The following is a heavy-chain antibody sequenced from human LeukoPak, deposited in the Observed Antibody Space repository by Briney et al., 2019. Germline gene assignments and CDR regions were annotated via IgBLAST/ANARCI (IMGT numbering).Heavy chain of an antibody. J-gene: IGHJ4*02. V-gene: IGHV1-69*10. CDR2: IIPILGIA. CDR1: GYTFTGYY. D-gene: IGHD5-12*01. CDR3: ARAKMLGGYDFY. Sequence: SVKVSCKASGYTFTGYYMNWVRQAPGQGLEWMGWIIPILGIANYAQKFQGRVTITADKSTSTAYMELSSLRSEDTAVYYCARAKMLGGYDFYWGQGTLVTVSS.